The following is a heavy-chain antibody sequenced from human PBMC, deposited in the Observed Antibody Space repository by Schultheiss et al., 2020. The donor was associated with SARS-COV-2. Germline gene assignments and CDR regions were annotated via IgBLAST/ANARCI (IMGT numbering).Heavy chain of an antibody. CDR1: GFTFSSYS. D-gene: IGHD6-19*01. V-gene: IGHV3-30*03. Sequence: GESLKISCAASGFTFSSYSMNWVRQAPGKGLEWVAVISYDGSNKYYADSVKGRFTISRDNSKNTLYLQMNSLRAEDTAVYYCARDKGQWLVLEDWGQGTLVTVSS. J-gene: IGHJ4*02. CDR3: ARDKGQWLVLED. CDR2: ISYDGSNK.